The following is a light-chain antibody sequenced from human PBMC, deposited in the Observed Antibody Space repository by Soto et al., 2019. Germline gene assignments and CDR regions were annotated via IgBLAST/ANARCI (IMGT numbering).Light chain of an antibody. CDR1: QSINSW. CDR3: QQYNSYPRA. V-gene: IGKV1-5*03. J-gene: IGKJ3*01. CDR2: KAS. Sequence: DNHITQSPSTLSASVGDRVTITCRASQSINSWLAWYQQKPGKAPKLLIYKASSLESGVPSRFSGSESGTEFTLTISSLQPDDFATYYCQQYNSYPRACGPGTKVDI.